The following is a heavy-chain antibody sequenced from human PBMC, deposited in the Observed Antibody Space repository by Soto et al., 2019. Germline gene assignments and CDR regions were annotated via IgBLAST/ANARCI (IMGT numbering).Heavy chain of an antibody. D-gene: IGHD3-10*01. Sequence: LRLSCAASGFTLRDNWMHWVRQAPGKGMVWLARIINDGSETDYADSVKGRFIISRDNAKNTVYLQMNSLTVEDTGIYYCGRDYFGSGNPWGQGTLVTVSS. J-gene: IGHJ5*02. CDR1: GFTLRDNW. V-gene: IGHV3-74*01. CDR2: IINDGSET. CDR3: GRDYFGSGNP.